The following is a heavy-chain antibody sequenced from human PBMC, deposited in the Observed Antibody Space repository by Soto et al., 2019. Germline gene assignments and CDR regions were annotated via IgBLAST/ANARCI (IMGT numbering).Heavy chain of an antibody. CDR3: AKDIMITVGTLDYYYYGMDV. Sequence: GGSLRLSCAASGFTFSSYAMSWVRQAPGKGLEWVSAISRSGGSTYYADSVKGRFTISRDNSKNTLYLQMNSLRAEDTAVYYCAKDIMITVGTLDYYYYGMDVWGQGTTVTVSS. D-gene: IGHD3-16*01. CDR2: ISRSGGST. V-gene: IGHV3-23*01. CDR1: GFTFSSYA. J-gene: IGHJ6*02.